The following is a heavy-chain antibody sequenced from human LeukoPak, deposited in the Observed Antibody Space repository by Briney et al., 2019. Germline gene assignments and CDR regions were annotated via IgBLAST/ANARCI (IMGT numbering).Heavy chain of an antibody. D-gene: IGHD6-13*01. J-gene: IGHJ5*02. CDR3: ARRVDSSSWYNWFDP. CDR2: IYPGDSDT. Sequence: GESLQISCKGSGYSFTSYWIGWLRQMPGKGLEWMGIIYPGDSDTRYSPSFQGQVTISADKSISTAYLQWSSLKASDTAMYYCARRVDSSSWYNWFDPWGQGTLVTVSS. CDR1: GYSFTSYW. V-gene: IGHV5-51*01.